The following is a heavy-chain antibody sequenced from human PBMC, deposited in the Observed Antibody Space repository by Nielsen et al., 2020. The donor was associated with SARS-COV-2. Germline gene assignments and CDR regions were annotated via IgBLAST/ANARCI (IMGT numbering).Heavy chain of an antibody. CDR2: IWYDGSNK. CDR3: ARDGGGDSLDY. J-gene: IGHJ4*02. D-gene: IGHD2-21*01. V-gene: IGHV3-33*01. Sequence: GGSLRLSCAASGFTFSSHGMHWVRQAPGKGLEWVAVIWYDGSNKYYADSVKGRFTISRDNSKNTLYLQMNSLRAEDTAVYYCARDGGGDSLDYWGQGTLVTVSS. CDR1: GFTFSSHG.